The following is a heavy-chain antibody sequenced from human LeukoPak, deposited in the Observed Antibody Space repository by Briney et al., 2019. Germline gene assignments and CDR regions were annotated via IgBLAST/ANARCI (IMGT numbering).Heavy chain of an antibody. CDR3: AKRGVVIRVILVGFHKEAYYFDS. D-gene: IGHD3-22*01. Sequence: GGSLRLSCAVSGFTLSNYGMSWVRQAPGKGLEWVAGISGSGGSTNYADSVKGRFTISRDNRKNTLYLQMNSLRVEDTAVHFCAKRGVVIRVILVGFHKEAYYFDSWGQGALVAVSS. J-gene: IGHJ4*02. CDR2: ISGSGGST. CDR1: GFTLSNYG. V-gene: IGHV3-23*01.